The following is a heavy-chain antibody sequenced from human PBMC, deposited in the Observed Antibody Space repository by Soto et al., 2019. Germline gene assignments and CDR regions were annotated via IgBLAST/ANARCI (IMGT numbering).Heavy chain of an antibody. CDR3: ARDLPGRYGDYEYYFDS. CDR1: GFAFSRCA. D-gene: IGHD4-17*01. J-gene: IGHJ4*02. Sequence: QVQLVESGGGVVQPGRSLRLSCAASGFAFSRCAMHWVRQAPGKGLEWVAVVSYEGSNKYYADSVKGRFTVSRDNTRNTSDLQMHCFGVEDTTVYYCARDLPGRYGDYEYYFDSWGQGTLVTVSS. CDR2: VSYEGSNK. V-gene: IGHV3-30-3*01.